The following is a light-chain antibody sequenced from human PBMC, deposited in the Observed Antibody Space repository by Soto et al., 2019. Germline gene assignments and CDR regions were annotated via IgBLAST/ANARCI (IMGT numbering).Light chain of an antibody. V-gene: IGKV3-20*01. CDR1: QSVSSSF. CDR2: GAS. Sequence: EIVLTQSPGTLSLSPGERATLSCRASQSVSSSFLAWYQQKPGQAPRLLIYGASNRATGIPGRFSGSGSGPDFTLTISRLEPEDFAVYYCQQYVTSPWAFGQGTKVAIE. CDR3: QQYVTSPWA. J-gene: IGKJ1*01.